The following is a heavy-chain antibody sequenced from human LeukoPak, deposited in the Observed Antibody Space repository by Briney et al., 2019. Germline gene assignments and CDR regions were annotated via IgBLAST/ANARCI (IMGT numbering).Heavy chain of an antibody. CDR2: ISSSSSYI. CDR1: GFSSYS. Sequence: PGGSLRLSCAASGFSSYSLNWVRQAPGKGLEWVSSISSSSSYIYYADSVKGRFTISRDNAKNSLYLQMNSLRAEDTAVYYCARESGSSGWYGGAPSGYWGQGTLVTVSS. J-gene: IGHJ4*02. V-gene: IGHV3-21*01. CDR3: ARESGSSGWYGGAPSGY. D-gene: IGHD6-19*01.